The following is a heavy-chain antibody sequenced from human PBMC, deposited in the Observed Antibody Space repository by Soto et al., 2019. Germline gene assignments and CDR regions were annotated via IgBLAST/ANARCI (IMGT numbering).Heavy chain of an antibody. D-gene: IGHD3-22*01. CDR1: GGSISSYY. J-gene: IGHJ3*02. CDR2: IYYSGST. V-gene: IGHV4-59*01. Sequence: PSETLSLTCTVSGGSISSYYWSWIRQPPGKGLEWIGYIYYSGSTNYNPSLKSRVTISVDTSKNQFSLKLSSVTAADTAVYYCARGCYYDSSGYYYISDAFDIWGQGTMVTVSS. CDR3: ARGCYYDSSGYYYISDAFDI.